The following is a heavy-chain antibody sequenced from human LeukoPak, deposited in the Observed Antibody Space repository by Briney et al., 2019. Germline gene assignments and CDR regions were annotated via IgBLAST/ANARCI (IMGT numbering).Heavy chain of an antibody. V-gene: IGHV4-59*01. J-gene: IGHJ3*02. D-gene: IGHD1-1*01. CDR3: ARGGFPLLALNWDAFDI. CDR1: GGSISSYY. CDR2: IYYSGST. Sequence: SETLSLTCTVSGGSISSYYWSWIRQPPGKGLEWIGYIYYSGSTNYNPSLKSRVTISVDTSKNQFSLKLSSVTAADTAVYYCARGGFPLLALNWDAFDIWGQGTMGTVSP.